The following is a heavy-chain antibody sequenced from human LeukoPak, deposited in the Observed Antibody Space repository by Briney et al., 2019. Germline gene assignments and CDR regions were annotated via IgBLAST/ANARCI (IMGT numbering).Heavy chain of an antibody. J-gene: IGHJ4*02. Sequence: GRSLRLSCAASGFTFSSYGMHWVRQAPGKGLEWVAFIWYDGSNKYYADSVKGRFTISRDDSKKTVYLQMNSLRAEDTALYYCAKDKGNYYFDYWGQGTLDTVSS. CDR1: GFTFSSYG. V-gene: IGHV3-30*02. D-gene: IGHD4-23*01. CDR3: AKDKGNYYFDY. CDR2: IWYDGSNK.